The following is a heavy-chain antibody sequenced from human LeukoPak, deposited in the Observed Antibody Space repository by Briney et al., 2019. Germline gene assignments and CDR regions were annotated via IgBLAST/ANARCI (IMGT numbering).Heavy chain of an antibody. CDR2: ISWDGGST. V-gene: IGHV3-43*01. CDR1: GFTFDDYT. J-gene: IGHJ4*02. CDR3: AKDVGGYYYTYWSGCFDC. D-gene: IGHD3-10*01. Sequence: PGGSLRLSCAASGFTFDDYTMHWVRQAPGKGLEWVSLISWDGGSTYYADSVKGRFTISRDNSKNSLYLQMNSLRTEDTALYYCAKDVGGYYYTYWSGCFDCWGPGTLVSVSS.